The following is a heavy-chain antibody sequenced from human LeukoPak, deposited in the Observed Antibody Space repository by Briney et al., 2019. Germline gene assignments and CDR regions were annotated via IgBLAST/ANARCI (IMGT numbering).Heavy chain of an antibody. CDR3: ARSSYYYDSSGYYYHPDY. D-gene: IGHD3-22*01. CDR2: ISYDGSNK. V-gene: IGHV3-30-3*01. Sequence: GGSLRLSCAASGFTFSNYAMHWVRQAPGKGLEWVAVISYDGSNKYYADSVKGRFTISRDNSKNTLYLQVNSLRAEDTAVYYCARSSYYYDSSGYYYHPDYWGQGTLVTVSS. CDR1: GFTFSNYA. J-gene: IGHJ4*02.